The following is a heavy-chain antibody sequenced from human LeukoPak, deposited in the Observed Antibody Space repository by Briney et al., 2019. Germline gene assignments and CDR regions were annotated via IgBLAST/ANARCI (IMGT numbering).Heavy chain of an antibody. V-gene: IGHV1-69*13. CDR1: GGTFSSYA. CDR3: ARDNAAAAGTVWFDP. J-gene: IGHJ5*02. D-gene: IGHD6-13*01. Sequence: ASVKVFCKASGGTFSSYAISWVRQAPGQGLEWMGGIIPIFGTANYAQKFQGRVTITADESTSTAYMELSSLRSEDTAVYYCARDNAAAAGTVWFDPWGQGTLVTVSS. CDR2: IIPIFGTA.